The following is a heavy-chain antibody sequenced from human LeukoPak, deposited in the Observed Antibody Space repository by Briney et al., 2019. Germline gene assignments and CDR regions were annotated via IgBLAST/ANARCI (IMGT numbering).Heavy chain of an antibody. CDR3: ARLGDYGSGSSSY. J-gene: IGHJ4*02. D-gene: IGHD3-10*01. CDR2: IYYSGST. Sequence: PSETLSLTCTVSGGSIRGYFWTWIRQPPGKGLEWIGYIYYSGSTNYNPSLKSRVTIAVDTSKNQFSLRLSSVTAADTAVYYCARLGDYGSGSSSYWGQGTLVTVSS. V-gene: IGHV4-59*01. CDR1: GGSIRGYF.